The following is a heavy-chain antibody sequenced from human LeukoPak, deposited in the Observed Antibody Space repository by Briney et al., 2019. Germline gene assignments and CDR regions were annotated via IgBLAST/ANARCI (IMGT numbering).Heavy chain of an antibody. Sequence: PGGSVRLSCAASGFDFRIYWMHWVRQAPGKGLVWVSRINSDGTGTYADSVKGRFTISRDNANNMLYLQMNSLRADDTAVYYCTKDAQTCHSSGCWMPSDFWGQGALVTVSS. D-gene: IGHD3-22*01. CDR1: GFDFRIYW. V-gene: IGHV3-74*01. CDR2: INSDGTGT. J-gene: IGHJ4*02. CDR3: TKDAQTCHSSGCWMPSDF.